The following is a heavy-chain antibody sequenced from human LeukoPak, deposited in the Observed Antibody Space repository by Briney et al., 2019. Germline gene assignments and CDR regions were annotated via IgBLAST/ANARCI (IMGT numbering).Heavy chain of an antibody. V-gene: IGHV3-23*01. CDR1: GFTFSSYA. CDR3: AKAAASGPYYGMDV. CDR2: ISGSGGST. J-gene: IGHJ6*02. D-gene: IGHD6-25*01. Sequence: GGSLRLSCAASGFTFSSYAMSWVRQAPGKGLEWVSAISGSGGSTYYADCVKGRFTISRDNSKNTLYLQMNSLRAEDTAVYYCAKAAASGPYYGMDVWGQGTTVTVSS.